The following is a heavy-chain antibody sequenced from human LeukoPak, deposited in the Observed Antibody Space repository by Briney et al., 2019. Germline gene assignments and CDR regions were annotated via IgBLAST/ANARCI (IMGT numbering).Heavy chain of an antibody. D-gene: IGHD3-22*01. CDR1: GFWLGTREGV. J-gene: IGHJ4*02. Sequence: SGPTLLHPTPPLTLTFTFSGFWLGTREGVGGWIRQPPVKAIEWITILVYDDDERYNTSLKSRQNVTKDTTRNQVVLTMTNMEPVDTATYYCAYSSKLISGYWFNYWGQGTLVTVSS. CDR2: LVYDDDE. CDR3: AYSSKLISGYWFNY. V-gene: IGHV2-5*02.